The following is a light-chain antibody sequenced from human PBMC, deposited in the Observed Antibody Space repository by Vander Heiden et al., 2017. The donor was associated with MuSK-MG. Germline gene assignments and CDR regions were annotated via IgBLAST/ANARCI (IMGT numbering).Light chain of an antibody. J-gene: IGKJ4*01. CDR3: QQYDNWPLT. CDR2: GAS. V-gene: IGKV3-15*01. Sequence: DIVMTQSPATLSVSPGERATLSCRASQSVSNNLAWYQQKPGQAPKLLVYGASTRTTGIPARFSGSGSGTEFTLTISSLQSEDSAVYYCQQYDNWPLTFGGGTKVEIK. CDR1: QSVSNN.